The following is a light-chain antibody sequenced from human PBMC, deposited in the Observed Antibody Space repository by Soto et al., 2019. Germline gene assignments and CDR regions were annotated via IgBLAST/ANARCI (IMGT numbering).Light chain of an antibody. V-gene: IGKV3-15*01. CDR3: QQYNNWPLT. CDR1: QSVSSN. J-gene: IGKJ4*01. CDR2: GAS. Sequence: EIVITQSPATLSVSPGARATLSCRASQSVSSNLAWYQQKPGQAPRLLIYGASTRATGIPARFSGSGSGTEFTLTISSLQSEDFAVYYCQQYNNWPLTFSGGTKVDNK.